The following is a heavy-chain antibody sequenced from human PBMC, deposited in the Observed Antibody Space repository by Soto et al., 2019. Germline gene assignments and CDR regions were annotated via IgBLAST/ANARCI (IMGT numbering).Heavy chain of an antibody. V-gene: IGHV1-2*04. J-gene: IGHJ3*02. CDR1: GYTFTGYY. Sequence: ASVKVSCKASGYTFTGYYMHWVRQAPGQGLEWMGWINPNSGGTNYAQKFQGWVTMTRDTSISTAYMELSRLRSDDTAVYYCARDRYYYDSSGYVGAFDIWGQGTMVTVSS. D-gene: IGHD3-22*01. CDR2: INPNSGGT. CDR3: ARDRYYYDSSGYVGAFDI.